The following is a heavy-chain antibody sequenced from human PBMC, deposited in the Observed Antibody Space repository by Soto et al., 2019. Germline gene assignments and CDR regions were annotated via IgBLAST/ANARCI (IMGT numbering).Heavy chain of an antibody. Sequence: PGGSLRLSCAASGFDVSNTDMSWVRQAPGKGLEWVSVIYSGGYTNYADSVKGRFIVSRDSPKNTLYLQMDSLRAEDTAVYYCARGSPRQVWIQLWFFDYWGQGTLVTVSS. D-gene: IGHD5-18*01. J-gene: IGHJ4*02. CDR1: GFDVSNTD. CDR2: IYSGGYT. V-gene: IGHV3-66*01. CDR3: ARGSPRQVWIQLWFFDY.